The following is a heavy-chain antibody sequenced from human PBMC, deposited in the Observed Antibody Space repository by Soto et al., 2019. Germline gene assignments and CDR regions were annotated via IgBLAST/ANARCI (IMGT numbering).Heavy chain of an antibody. CDR1: GGSVSSGSYY. D-gene: IGHD4-17*01. Sequence: SETLSLTCTVSGGSVSSGSYYWSWIRQPPGEGLEWIGYIYYSGSTNYNPSLKSRVTISVDTSKNQFSLKLSSVTAADTAVYYCARGGYGVVFDYWGQGTLVTVSS. CDR2: IYYSGST. J-gene: IGHJ4*02. CDR3: ARGGYGVVFDY. V-gene: IGHV4-61*01.